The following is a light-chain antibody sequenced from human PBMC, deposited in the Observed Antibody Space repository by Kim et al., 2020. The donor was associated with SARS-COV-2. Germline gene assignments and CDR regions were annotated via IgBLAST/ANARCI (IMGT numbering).Light chain of an antibody. CDR1: SSDVGAYDY. J-gene: IGLJ1*01. Sequence: GQSVTISCTGTSSDVGAYDYVSWYQQHPDKAPKLLIFEVNKRLSGVPDRFSASKSGNTASLTVSGLQPEDEADYYCSSFGGNDNFVFGSGTKVTVL. CDR3: SSFGGNDNFV. V-gene: IGLV2-8*01. CDR2: EVN.